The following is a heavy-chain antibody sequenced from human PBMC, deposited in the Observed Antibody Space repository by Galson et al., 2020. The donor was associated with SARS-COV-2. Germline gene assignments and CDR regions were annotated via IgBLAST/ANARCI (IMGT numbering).Heavy chain of an antibody. J-gene: IGHJ6*02. CDR2: IIPIFGTA. Sequence: SVKVSCKASGGTFSSYAISWVRQAPGQGLEWMGGIIPIFGTANYAQKFQGRVTITADEYTSTAYMELSSLRSEDTAVYYCANPRTYGGALDSMDGWGQGATGSVAS. CDR1: GGTFSSYA. D-gene: IGHD2-21*01. CDR3: ANPRTYGGALDSMDG. V-gene: IGHV1-69*13.